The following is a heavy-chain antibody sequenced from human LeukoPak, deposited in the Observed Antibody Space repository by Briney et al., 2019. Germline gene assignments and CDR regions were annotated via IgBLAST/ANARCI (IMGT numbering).Heavy chain of an antibody. Sequence: ASVKVSCKASGYTFTSNYIHWVRQAPGQGLEWMGMIYPRDGSTSYAQKFQGRVTVTRDTSTSTVHMELSGLRSEDTAVHYCAGDQEGFDYWGQGTLVTVSS. V-gene: IGHV1-46*01. CDR3: AGDQEGFDY. J-gene: IGHJ4*02. CDR2: IYPRDGST. CDR1: GYTFTSNY.